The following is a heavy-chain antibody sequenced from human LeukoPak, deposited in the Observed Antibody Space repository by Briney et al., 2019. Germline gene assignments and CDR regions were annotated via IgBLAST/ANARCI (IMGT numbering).Heavy chain of an antibody. V-gene: IGHV1-2*02. Sequence: GASVKVSCKGSGYTFTGYYMHWVRQAPGQGLEWMGWINPNSGGTNYAQKFQGRVTMTRDTSISTAYMELSRLRSDDTAVYYCARPTLSGTHWFDPWGQGTLVTVSS. CDR1: GYTFTGYY. CDR3: ARPTLSGTHWFDP. CDR2: INPNSGGT. D-gene: IGHD1-1*01. J-gene: IGHJ5*02.